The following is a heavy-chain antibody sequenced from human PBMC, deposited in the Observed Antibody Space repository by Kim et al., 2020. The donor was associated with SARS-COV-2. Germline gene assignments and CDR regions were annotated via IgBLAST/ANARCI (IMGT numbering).Heavy chain of an antibody. CDR1: GFTFSSYA. D-gene: IGHD3-10*01. V-gene: IGHV3-30*04. CDR2: ISYDGSNK. J-gene: IGHJ4*02. CDR3: ARASGWFGEWTFDY. Sequence: GGSLRLSCAASGFTFSSYAMHWVRQAPGKGLEWVAVISYDGSNKYYADSVKGRFTISRDNSKNTLYLQMNSLRAEDTAVYYCARASGWFGEWTFDYWGQGTLVTVSS.